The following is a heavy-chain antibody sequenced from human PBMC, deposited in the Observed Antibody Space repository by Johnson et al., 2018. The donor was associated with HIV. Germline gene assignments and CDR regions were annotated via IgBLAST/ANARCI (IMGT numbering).Heavy chain of an antibody. D-gene: IGHD3-16*02. V-gene: IGHV3-66*01. CDR2: LHRDVTT. CDR3: ARGGITFGGVIAPGAFDI. J-gene: IGHJ3*02. CDR1: GFIVSNNY. Sequence: VQLVESGGGLVQPGGSLRLSCAASGFIVSNNYMNWVRQTPGKGLEWVSILHRDVTTYYADSVKGRFTISRDNSKNTLYLQMGSLRAEDMAVYYCARGGITFGGVIAPGAFDIWGQGTMVTVSS.